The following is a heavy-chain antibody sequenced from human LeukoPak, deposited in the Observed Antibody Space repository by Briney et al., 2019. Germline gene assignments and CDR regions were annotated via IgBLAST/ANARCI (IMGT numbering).Heavy chain of an antibody. CDR3: AKDIAVTTYVHYDY. J-gene: IGHJ4*02. CDR2: ISRSSSYT. Sequence: GGSLRLSCAASGFTFSEYYMSWIRQAPGKGLEWISYISRSSSYTNYADSVKGRFTISRDNAKNSLYLQMNSLRAEDTAVYYCAKDIAVTTYVHYDYWGQGTLVTVSS. CDR1: GFTFSEYY. V-gene: IGHV3-11*06. D-gene: IGHD4-17*01.